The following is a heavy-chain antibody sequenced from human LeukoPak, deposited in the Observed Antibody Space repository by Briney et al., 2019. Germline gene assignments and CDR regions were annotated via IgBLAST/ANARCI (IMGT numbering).Heavy chain of an antibody. D-gene: IGHD2-15*01. CDR2: ISSTSTFI. V-gene: IGHV3-21*01. J-gene: IGHJ4*02. CDR1: GSTFSTYT. Sequence: PGGSLRLSCAASGSTFSTYTMNWVRQAPGKGLEWVSGISSTSTFIFFADSVQGRFTNSRDNTKNSLYLQMNSLRAEDTAVYYCAREVVLDYWGQGTLVTVSS. CDR3: AREVVLDY.